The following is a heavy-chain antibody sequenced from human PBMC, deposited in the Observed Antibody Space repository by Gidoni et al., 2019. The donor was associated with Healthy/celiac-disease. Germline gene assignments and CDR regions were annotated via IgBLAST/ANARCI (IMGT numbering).Heavy chain of an antibody. Sequence: EVQLVESGGGLVQPGRSLRLSCTASGFTFGDYAMRWFRQAPGKGLEWVGFIRSKAYGGTTEYAASVKGRFTISRDDSKSIAYLQMNSLKTEDTAVYYCTKTGYCSSTSCYFFYWFDPWGQGTLVTVSS. J-gene: IGHJ5*02. CDR3: TKTGYCSSTSCYFFYWFDP. V-gene: IGHV3-49*03. CDR1: GFTFGDYA. D-gene: IGHD2-2*01. CDR2: IRSKAYGGTT.